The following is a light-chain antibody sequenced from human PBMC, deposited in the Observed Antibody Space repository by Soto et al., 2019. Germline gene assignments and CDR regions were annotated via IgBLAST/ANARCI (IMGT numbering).Light chain of an antibody. CDR2: EVT. V-gene: IGLV2-18*02. CDR3: SSYTSTTNFYV. CDR1: GSDVGGYDR. Sequence: QSVLTQPPSVSGSPGQSVTISCTGTGSDVGGYDRVSWYQQPPGTAPKLIIYEVTNRPSGVPVRFSGSKSGNTASLAISGLQAEDEADYYCSSYTSTTNFYVFGTGTKVNVL. J-gene: IGLJ1*01.